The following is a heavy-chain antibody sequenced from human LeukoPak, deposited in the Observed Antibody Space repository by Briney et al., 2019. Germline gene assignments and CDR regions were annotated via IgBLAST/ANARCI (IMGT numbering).Heavy chain of an antibody. J-gene: IGHJ4*02. V-gene: IGHV4-59*08. CDR2: IYYNGST. D-gene: IGHD3-22*01. Sequence: PSETLSLTCTVSGGSISSYYWSWIRQPPGKGLEWIGYIYYNGSTNYNPSLKSRVTISVDTSKNQFSLKLSSVTAADTAVYYCARLGSSGYYPLGWGQGTLVTVSS. CDR1: GGSISSYY. CDR3: ARLGSSGYYPLG.